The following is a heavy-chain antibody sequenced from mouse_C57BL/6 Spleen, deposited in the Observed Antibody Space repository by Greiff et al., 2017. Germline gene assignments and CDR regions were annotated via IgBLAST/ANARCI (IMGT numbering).Heavy chain of an antibody. CDR3: ARGDSSGYYYYFDY. CDR1: GYYITSGYY. D-gene: IGHD3-2*02. CDR2: ISYHGST. Sequence: EVKLQESGPGLVKPSQSLSLTCSVTGYYITSGYYWNWIRQFPGNKLELMSYISYHGSTNYTPSFKNRISNSRNTSKTQFILKLNSVTTENTATYYCARGDSSGYYYYFDYWGQGTTLTVSS. V-gene: IGHV3-6*01. J-gene: IGHJ2*01.